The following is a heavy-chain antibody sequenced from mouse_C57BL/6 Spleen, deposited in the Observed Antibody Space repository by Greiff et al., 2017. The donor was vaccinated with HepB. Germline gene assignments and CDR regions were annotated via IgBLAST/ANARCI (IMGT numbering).Heavy chain of an antibody. CDR2: IYPGSGST. D-gene: IGHD2-5*01. V-gene: IGHV1-55*01. Sequence: QVQLQQPGAELVKPGASVKMSCKASGYTFTSYWITWVKQRPGQGLEWIGDIYPGSGSTNYNEKFKSKATLTVDTSSSTAYMQLSSLTSGDSAVYYGARGGYSNFLAYWGQGTLVTVSA. CDR1: GYTFTSYW. J-gene: IGHJ3*01. CDR3: ARGGYSNFLAY.